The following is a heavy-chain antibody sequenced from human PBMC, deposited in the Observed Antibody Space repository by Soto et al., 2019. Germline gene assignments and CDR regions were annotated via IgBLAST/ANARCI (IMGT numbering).Heavy chain of an antibody. Sequence: ASVKVSCKTSGYTFSMHAIHWVRQAPGQGLEWMGWISAYNGNTNYAQKLQGRVTMTTDTSTSTAYMELRSLRSDDTAVYYCARGAPGFEYSSRHPYYFDYWGQGTLVTVSS. D-gene: IGHD6-6*01. J-gene: IGHJ4*02. CDR2: ISAYNGNT. V-gene: IGHV1-18*01. CDR1: GYTFSMHA. CDR3: ARGAPGFEYSSRHPYYFDY.